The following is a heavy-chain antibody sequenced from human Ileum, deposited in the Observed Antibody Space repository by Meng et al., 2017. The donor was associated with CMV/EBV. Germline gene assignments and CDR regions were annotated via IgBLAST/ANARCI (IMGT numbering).Heavy chain of an antibody. CDR3: ARGYASWAVDGRVGY. CDR1: GGSIGSLNC. V-gene: IGHV4-4*01. Sequence: SGGSIGSLNCGSSVRQPPGKGLAWIGEICDSGHTNYNSSLESRVTISLDKSNKQFSLKLSSVTAADTAVYFCARGYASWAVDGRVGYWGQGTLVTVSS. CDR2: ICDSGHT. D-gene: IGHD2-2*01. J-gene: IGHJ4*02.